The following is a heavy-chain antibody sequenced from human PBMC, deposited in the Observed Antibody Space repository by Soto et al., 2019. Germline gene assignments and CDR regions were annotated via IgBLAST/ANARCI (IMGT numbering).Heavy chain of an antibody. J-gene: IGHJ4*02. Sequence: GGSLRLSCAASGFTFSNAGMSWVRQAPGKGLEWVGRIKGEADGGTTDYAAPVKGRITISRDHSKDTLYLQMNSLKTEDTAVYYCTTGLSNGYYNFDYWGQGTPVTVSS. CDR3: TTGLSNGYYNFDY. CDR1: GFTFSNAG. V-gene: IGHV3-15*01. CDR2: IKGEADGGTT. D-gene: IGHD3-22*01.